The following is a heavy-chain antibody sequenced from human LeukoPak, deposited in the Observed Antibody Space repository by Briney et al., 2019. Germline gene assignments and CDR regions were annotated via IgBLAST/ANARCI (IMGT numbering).Heavy chain of an antibody. D-gene: IGHD2-2*01. CDR2: IFNSGST. J-gene: IGHJ4*02. Sequence: SETLSLACTVSGGYISSYYWSWIRQPPGKGLEWIGYIFNSGSTNYNPSLKSRVTISVDTSKNQFSLKLSSVTAADTAVYFCALGDCSSTSCYVFDYWGQGTLVTVSS. CDR1: GGYISSYY. V-gene: IGHV4-59*01. CDR3: ALGDCSSTSCYVFDY.